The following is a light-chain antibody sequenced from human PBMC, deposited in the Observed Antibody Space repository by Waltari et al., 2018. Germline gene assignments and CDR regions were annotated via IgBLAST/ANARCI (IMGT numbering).Light chain of an antibody. Sequence: CRASQSISKWLAWDQQKPGKAPKLLIYTASTLESGVPSRFSGSGSGTEFTLTISSLQPDDFATYYCQQYNSYSLLSFGGGTKVEIE. V-gene: IGKV1-5*03. CDR3: QQYNSYSLLS. CDR1: QSISKW. CDR2: TAS. J-gene: IGKJ4*01.